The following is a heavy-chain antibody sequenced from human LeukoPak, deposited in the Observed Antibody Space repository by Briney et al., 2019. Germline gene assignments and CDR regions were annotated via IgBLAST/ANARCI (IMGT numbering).Heavy chain of an antibody. CDR1: GYTFTSYG. J-gene: IGHJ4*02. D-gene: IGHD2-2*01. Sequence: ASVKVSCKASGYTFTSYGISWVRQAPGQGLEWMGWISAYNGNTNYAQKLQGRVTMTTDTSTSTAYMELRSLRSDDTAMYYCARDSALRTRGVPADYWGQGTLVTVSS. V-gene: IGHV1-18*01. CDR3: ARDSALRTRGVPADY. CDR2: ISAYNGNT.